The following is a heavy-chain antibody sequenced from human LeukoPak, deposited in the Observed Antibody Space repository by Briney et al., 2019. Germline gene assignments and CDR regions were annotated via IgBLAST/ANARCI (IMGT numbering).Heavy chain of an antibody. CDR1: GGSVSSSGSY. D-gene: IGHD3-16*01. V-gene: IGHV4-61*08. CDR3: ARSNSFYYDS. CDR2: IYYSGST. Sequence: SETLSLTCTVSGGSVSSSGSYWSWIRQPPGKGLEWFAYIYYSGSTTYNPSLKSRVIISVDTSKNQFSLRLSSVTAADTAVYYCARSNSFYYDSWGQGALVTVSS. J-gene: IGHJ5*02.